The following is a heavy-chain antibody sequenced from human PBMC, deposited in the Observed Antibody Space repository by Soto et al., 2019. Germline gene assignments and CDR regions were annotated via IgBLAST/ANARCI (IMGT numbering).Heavy chain of an antibody. CDR2: INAGNGAT. Sequence: GASVKVSCKASGYTFTSYGISWVRQAPGQRLEWMGWINAGNGATKYSQNFQDRVTIARDTSANTVFMELSSLRSEDTAVYYCARGSAPAGPYYFDYWAQGTLVTVSS. D-gene: IGHD6-13*01. V-gene: IGHV1-3*01. CDR1: GYTFTSYG. CDR3: ARGSAPAGPYYFDY. J-gene: IGHJ4*02.